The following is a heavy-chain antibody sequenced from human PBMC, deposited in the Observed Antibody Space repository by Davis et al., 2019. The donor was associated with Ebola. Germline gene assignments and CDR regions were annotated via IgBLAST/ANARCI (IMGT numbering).Heavy chain of an antibody. CDR2: VFYTGIT. CDR1: GGSISSYY. J-gene: IGHJ4*02. CDR3: ARRLGYSSGWYGGDFFDY. V-gene: IGHV4-59*01. D-gene: IGHD6-19*01. Sequence: MPSETLSLTCTVSGGSISSYYWNWIRQSPTKGLEWIGHVFYTGITEYNSSLKSRVTISVETSKNQFSLKLTSVTAADTAIYYCARRLGYSSGWYGGDFFDYWGQGTLVTVSS.